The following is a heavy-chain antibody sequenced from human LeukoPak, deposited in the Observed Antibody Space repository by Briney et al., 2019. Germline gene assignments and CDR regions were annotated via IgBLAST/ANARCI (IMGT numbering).Heavy chain of an antibody. J-gene: IGHJ4*02. V-gene: IGHV4-39*01. Sequence: PSETLSHTCTVSGGSISPISSSTYYWGWIRQAPGKGLEWIGSLFYGENTHYNPSLKSRATLSVDSSKNQFSLKLTSVTAADAAVYFCARQLPTAAADTRGYFDYWGQGTVVTVSS. D-gene: IGHD6-25*01. CDR1: GGSISPISSSTYY. CDR3: ARQLPTAAADTRGYFDY. CDR2: LFYGENT.